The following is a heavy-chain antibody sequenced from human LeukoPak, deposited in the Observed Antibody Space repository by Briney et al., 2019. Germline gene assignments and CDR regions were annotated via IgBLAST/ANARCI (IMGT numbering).Heavy chain of an antibody. V-gene: IGHV3-30-3*01. D-gene: IGHD5-12*01. Sequence: GRSLRLSCAASGFTFSSYAMHWVRQAPGKGLEWVAVISYDGSNKYYADSVKGRFTISRDNSKNTLYLQMNSLRAEDTAVYYCARGYSGYDLYVWGQGTTVTVSS. CDR2: ISYDGSNK. CDR3: ARGYSGYDLYV. CDR1: GFTFSSYA. J-gene: IGHJ6*02.